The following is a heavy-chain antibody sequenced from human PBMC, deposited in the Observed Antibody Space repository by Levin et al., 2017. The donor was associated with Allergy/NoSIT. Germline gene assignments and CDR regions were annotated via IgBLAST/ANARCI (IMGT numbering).Heavy chain of an antibody. CDR1: GFIFSSYA. CDR3: ASGADSSGWSPFDY. J-gene: IGHJ4*02. Sequence: GESLKISCAASGFIFSSYAMHWVRQAPGKGLEWVAVISYDGSNKYYADSVKGRFTISRDNSKNTLYLQMNSLRAEDTAVYYCASGADSSGWSPFDYWGQGTLVTVSS. D-gene: IGHD6-19*01. CDR2: ISYDGSNK. V-gene: IGHV3-30-3*01.